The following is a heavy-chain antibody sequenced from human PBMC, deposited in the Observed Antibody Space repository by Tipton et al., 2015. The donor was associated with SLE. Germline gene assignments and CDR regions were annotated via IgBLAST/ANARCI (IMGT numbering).Heavy chain of an antibody. J-gene: IGHJ2*01. CDR1: GGSIGSYY. CDR2: IYYSGST. D-gene: IGHD5-18*01. Sequence: LRLSCTVSGGSIGSYYWSWIRQPPGKGLEWIGYIYYSGSTNYNPSLKSRVTISVDTSKNQFSLKLSSVTAADTAVYYCARGGTAMAYWYFDLWGRGTLVTVSS. CDR3: ARGGTAMAYWYFDL. V-gene: IGHV4-59*08.